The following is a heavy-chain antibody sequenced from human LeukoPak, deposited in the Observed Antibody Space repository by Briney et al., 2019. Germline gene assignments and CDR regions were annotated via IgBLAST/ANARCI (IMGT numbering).Heavy chain of an antibody. CDR2: TYSGGTT. V-gene: IGHV3-53*01. J-gene: IGHJ4*02. CDR1: GFTVSSNY. Sequence: GGSLRLSCAASGFTVSSNYMSWVRQAPGKGLEWVSVTYSGGTTYYADSVKGRFTISRDNSKNTLYLQMNSLRAEDTAVYYCAKVHSSSWYEGEYFDYWGQGTLVTVSS. D-gene: IGHD6-13*01. CDR3: AKVHSSSWYEGEYFDY.